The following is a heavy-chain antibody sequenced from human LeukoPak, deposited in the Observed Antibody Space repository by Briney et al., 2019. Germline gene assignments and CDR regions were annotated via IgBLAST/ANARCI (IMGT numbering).Heavy chain of an antibody. CDR3: ARNNSNYAAFDI. J-gene: IGHJ3*02. CDR2: THHSGTT. Sequence: SETLSLTCAVYGGSFSGYYWSWIRQPPGKGLEWIGYTHHSGTTYYNPSLRGRVTMSVDTSKNHFSLKLTSATAADTAVYFCARNNSNYAAFDIWGQGTMVTVSS. D-gene: IGHD1-7*01. CDR1: GGSFSGYY. V-gene: IGHV4-34*01.